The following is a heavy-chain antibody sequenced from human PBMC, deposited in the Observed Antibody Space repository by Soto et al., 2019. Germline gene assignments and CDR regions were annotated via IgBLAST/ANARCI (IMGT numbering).Heavy chain of an antibody. Sequence: SETLSLTCTVSGGSISSGGYYWSWIRQHPGKGLEWIGYIYYSGSTYYNPSLKSRVTISVDTSKNQFSLKLSSVTAADTAVYYCARGQTTHLDYWGQGTLVTVSS. CDR3: ARGQTTHLDY. D-gene: IGHD4-17*01. J-gene: IGHJ4*02. CDR2: IYYSGST. V-gene: IGHV4-31*03. CDR1: GGSISSGGYY.